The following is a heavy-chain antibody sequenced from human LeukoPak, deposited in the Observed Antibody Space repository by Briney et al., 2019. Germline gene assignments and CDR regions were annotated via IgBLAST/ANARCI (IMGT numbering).Heavy chain of an antibody. CDR3: ARAKWELLVYYYYYMDV. D-gene: IGHD1-26*01. CDR1: GFTFSSYS. Sequence: GGSLRLSCAASGFTFSSYSMNWVRQAPGKGLEWVSSISSSSSYIYYADSVKGRFTISRNNAKNSLYLQMSSLRAEDTAVYYCARAKWELLVYYYYYMDVWGKGTTVTVSS. V-gene: IGHV3-21*04. CDR2: ISSSSSYI. J-gene: IGHJ6*03.